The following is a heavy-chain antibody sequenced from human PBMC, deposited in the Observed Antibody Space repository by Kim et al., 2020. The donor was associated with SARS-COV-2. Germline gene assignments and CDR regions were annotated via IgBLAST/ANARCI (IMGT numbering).Heavy chain of an antibody. Sequence: GYAVSVKSRITHNADTAKNQFSLQLTSVTPEDTAVYYCTIGKYSGYGADYWGQGTLVTVSS. V-gene: IGHV6-1*01. J-gene: IGHJ4*02. D-gene: IGHD5-12*01. CDR3: TIGKYSGYGADY.